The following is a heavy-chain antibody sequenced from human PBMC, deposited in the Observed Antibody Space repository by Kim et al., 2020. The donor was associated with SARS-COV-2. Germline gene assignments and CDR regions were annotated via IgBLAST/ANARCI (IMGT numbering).Heavy chain of an antibody. Sequence: GPNYAQEFQGRCTMTRDTAISTAYMELRRLRSDDTAVYYCARDKRLVVDYWGQGTLVTVSS. J-gene: IGHJ4*02. V-gene: IGHV1-2*02. D-gene: IGHD3-9*01. CDR3: ARDKRLVVDY. CDR2: GP.